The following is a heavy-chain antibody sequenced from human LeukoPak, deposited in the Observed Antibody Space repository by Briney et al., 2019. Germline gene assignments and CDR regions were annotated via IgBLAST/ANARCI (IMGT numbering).Heavy chain of an antibody. D-gene: IGHD6-13*01. CDR2: INPSGGST. CDR3: ARDSADGIAVAGTFVY. J-gene: IGHJ4*02. V-gene: IGHV1-46*01. CDR1: GYTLTSYY. Sequence: ASVTVSCKASGYTLTSYYMHWVRQAPGQGLEWMGIINPSGGSTSYAQKFQGRVTMTRDASTSRVYMELSSLRSEDTPVYYCARDSADGIAVAGTFVYWGQGTLITV.